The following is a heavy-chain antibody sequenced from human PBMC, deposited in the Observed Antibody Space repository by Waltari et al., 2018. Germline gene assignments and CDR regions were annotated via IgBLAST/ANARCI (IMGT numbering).Heavy chain of an antibody. D-gene: IGHD5-18*01. CDR2: INHSGST. Sequence: QVQLQQWGAGLLKPSETLSLTCAVDGGSFSGYYWTWIRLPPGKGLEWIGEINHSGSTNYNPSLKSRVTISVDTSKNQFSLKLGSVTAADTAVYYCARGGRAMAHRNNWFDPWGQGTLVTVSS. CDR3: ARGGRAMAHRNNWFDP. V-gene: IGHV4-34*01. CDR1: GGSFSGYY. J-gene: IGHJ5*02.